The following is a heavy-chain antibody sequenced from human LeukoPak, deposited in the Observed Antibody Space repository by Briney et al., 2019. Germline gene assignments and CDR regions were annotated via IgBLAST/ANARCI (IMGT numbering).Heavy chain of an antibody. Sequence: GSLRLSCAASGFTFSSYAMSWVRQAPGKGLEWVSAISGSGGSTYYADSVKGRFTISRDNSKNTLYLQMNSLRAEDTAVYHCAKAPRSYCGGGSCYSGYWGQGTLVTVSS. V-gene: IGHV3-23*01. J-gene: IGHJ4*02. D-gene: IGHD2-15*01. CDR2: ISGSGGST. CDR3: AKAPRSYCGGGSCYSGY. CDR1: GFTFSSYA.